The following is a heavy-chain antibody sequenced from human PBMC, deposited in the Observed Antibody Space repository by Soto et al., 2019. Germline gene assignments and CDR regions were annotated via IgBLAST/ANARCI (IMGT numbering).Heavy chain of an antibody. J-gene: IGHJ3*02. V-gene: IGHV3-23*01. CDR1: GFTFSSYA. D-gene: IGHD3-3*01. CDR3: AKESHYDFWSGYSLGAFDI. Sequence: GGSLRLSCAASGFTFSSYAMSWVRQAPGKGLEWVSAISGSGGSTYYEDSVKGRFTISRDNSKNTLYLQMDSLRAEDTDVYYCAKESHYDFWSGYSLGAFDIWGQGTMVTVSS. CDR2: ISGSGGST.